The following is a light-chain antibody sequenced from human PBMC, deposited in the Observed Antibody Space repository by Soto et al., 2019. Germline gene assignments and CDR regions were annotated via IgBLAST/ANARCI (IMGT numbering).Light chain of an antibody. CDR2: LAS. Sequence: DIPLTQSPSSVYASVGDRVTITCRASQGVSGWLAWFQQKPGKAPTLLIYLASTLHSGVPSRFSGSGSGTDFTLTINNLQPEDFATYYCQQAYRFPYTFGQGTKVE. V-gene: IGKV1-12*01. J-gene: IGKJ2*01. CDR1: QGVSGW. CDR3: QQAYRFPYT.